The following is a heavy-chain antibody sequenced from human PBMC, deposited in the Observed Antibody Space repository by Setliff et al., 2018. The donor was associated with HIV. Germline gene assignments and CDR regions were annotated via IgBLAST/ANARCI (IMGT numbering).Heavy chain of an antibody. CDR2: IYPENSDA. Sequence: GESPKISCKGSGYSFPNNWIGWVRQMSGKGLEWMGFIYPENSDARYSPSFEGQVTISADNSNTTAYLQWSSLKASDTAMYFCAGLSQRIRIFGVINRGEEFDIWGQGTMVTVSS. J-gene: IGHJ3*02. D-gene: IGHD3-3*01. CDR3: AGLSQRIRIFGVINRGEEFDI. V-gene: IGHV5-51*01. CDR1: GYSFPNNW.